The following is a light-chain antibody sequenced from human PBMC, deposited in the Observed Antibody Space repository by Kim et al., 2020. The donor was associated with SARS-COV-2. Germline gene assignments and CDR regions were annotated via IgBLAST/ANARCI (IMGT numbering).Light chain of an antibody. V-gene: IGLV3-19*01. Sequence: ALGQTVRITCQGDSLRSYYASWYQQKPGQDPLLVIYGKNNRPSGIPDRFSGSSSGNTASLTITGAQAEDEADYYCNSRDSSDNHVVFGGGTQLTVL. CDR2: GKN. CDR3: NSRDSSDNHVV. CDR1: SLRSYY. J-gene: IGLJ2*01.